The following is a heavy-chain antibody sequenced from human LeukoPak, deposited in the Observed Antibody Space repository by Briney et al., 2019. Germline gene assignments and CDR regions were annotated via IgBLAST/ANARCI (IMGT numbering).Heavy chain of an antibody. CDR3: AKDGIKYDFWSGYRGPHYYYYYMDV. J-gene: IGHJ6*03. D-gene: IGHD3-3*01. CDR2: IRYDGSNK. CDR1: GFTVSGDY. Sequence: PGGSLRLSCAVSGFTVSGDYMSWVRQAPGKGLEWVAFIRYDGSNKYYADSVKGRFTISRDNSKNTLYLQMNSLRAEDTAVYYCAKDGIKYDFWSGYRGPHYYYYYMDVWGKGTTVTVSS. V-gene: IGHV3-30*02.